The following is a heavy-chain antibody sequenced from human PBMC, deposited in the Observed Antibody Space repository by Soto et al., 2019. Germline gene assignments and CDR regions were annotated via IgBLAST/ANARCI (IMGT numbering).Heavy chain of an antibody. V-gene: IGHV4-39*01. Sequence: SETLSLTCTVSCGSISRSSYYWGWIRQPPGKGLEWIGSIYYSGSTYYNPSLKSRVTISVDTSKNQFSLKLSSVTAADTAVYYCARQSAVAGNWFDPWGQGTLVTVSS. CDR1: CGSISRSSYY. CDR3: ARQSAVAGNWFDP. CDR2: IYYSGST. J-gene: IGHJ5*02. D-gene: IGHD6-19*01.